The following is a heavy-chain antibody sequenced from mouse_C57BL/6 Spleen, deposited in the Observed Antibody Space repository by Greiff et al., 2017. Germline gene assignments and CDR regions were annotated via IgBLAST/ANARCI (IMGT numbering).Heavy chain of an antibody. V-gene: IGHV4-1*01. D-gene: IGHD2-5*01. Sequence: VQLKESGGGLVQPGGSLKLSCAASGIDFSRYWMSWVRRAPGKGLEWIGEINPDSSTINYAPSLKDKFIISRDNAKNTLYLQMSKVRSEDTALYYCARLESNYVGAMDYWGQGTSVTVSS. CDR1: GIDFSRYW. J-gene: IGHJ4*01. CDR3: ARLESNYVGAMDY. CDR2: INPDSSTI.